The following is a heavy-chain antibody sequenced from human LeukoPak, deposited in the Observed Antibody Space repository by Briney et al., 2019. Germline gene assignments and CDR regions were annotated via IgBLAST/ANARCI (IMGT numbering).Heavy chain of an antibody. CDR2: IYSGGST. CDR3: ARVGFNYDSSGCFDY. V-gene: IGHV3-53*04. CDR1: GFTVSSNY. J-gene: IGHJ4*02. Sequence: GGSLRLSCATSGFTVSSNYMSWVRQAPGKGLEWVSVIYSGGSTYYADSVKGRFTISRHNSKNTLYLQMNSLRAEDTAVYYCARVGFNYDSSGCFDYWGQGTLVTVSS. D-gene: IGHD3-22*01.